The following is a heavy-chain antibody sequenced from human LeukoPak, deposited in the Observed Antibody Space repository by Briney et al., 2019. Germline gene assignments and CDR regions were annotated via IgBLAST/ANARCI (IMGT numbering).Heavy chain of an antibody. CDR2: INHSGST. CDR3: ARAYSSSWYFNWFDP. CDR1: GGSFSGYY. V-gene: IGHV4-34*01. J-gene: IGHJ5*02. Sequence: SETLSLTCAVYGGSFSGYYWSWIRQPPGKGLAWIGEINHSGSTNYNPPPKSRVTISVDTPKNHFSLRLSSVTAADTAVYFCARAYSSSWYFNWFDPWGQGTQVTVSS. D-gene: IGHD6-13*01.